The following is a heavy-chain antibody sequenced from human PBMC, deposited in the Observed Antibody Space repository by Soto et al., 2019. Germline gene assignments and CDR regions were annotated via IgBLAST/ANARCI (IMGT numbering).Heavy chain of an antibody. CDR1: GYTLTSYG. CDR3: ARVKTSGYHNWFDP. V-gene: IGHV1-18*01. D-gene: IGHD3-22*01. Sequence: GASVKVSCKASGYTLTSYGISWVRQAPGQGLEWMGWISAYNGNTNYAQKLQGRVTMTTDTSTSTAYMELRSLRSDDTAVYYCARVKTSGYHNWFDPWGQGTLITVSS. J-gene: IGHJ5*02. CDR2: ISAYNGNT.